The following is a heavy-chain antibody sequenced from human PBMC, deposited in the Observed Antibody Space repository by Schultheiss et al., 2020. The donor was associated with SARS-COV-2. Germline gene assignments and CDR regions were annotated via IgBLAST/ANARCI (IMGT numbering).Heavy chain of an antibody. CDR3: ARAPLYDYVWRWNY. Sequence: GGSLRLSCAASGFTFSNAWMNWVRQAPGKGLEWVSSISSSSSYIYYADSVKGRFTIYRDNAKNSLYLQMNSLRAEDTAVYYCARAPLYDYVWRWNYWGQGTLVTVSS. CDR2: ISSSSSYI. J-gene: IGHJ4*02. V-gene: IGHV3-21*04. D-gene: IGHD3-16*01. CDR1: GFTFSNAW.